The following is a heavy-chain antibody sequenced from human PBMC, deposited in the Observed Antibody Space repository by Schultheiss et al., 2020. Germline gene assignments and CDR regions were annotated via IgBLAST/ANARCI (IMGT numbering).Heavy chain of an antibody. CDR2: IYHSGGT. CDR1: GGSISSGGYY. V-gene: IGHV4-31*03. J-gene: IGHJ6*02. CDR3: ARAPGRMDV. Sequence: SQTLSLTCTVSGGSISSGGYYWSWIRQHPGKGLEWIGEIYHSGGTNYNPSLKSRVTISVDKSKNQFSLKLSSVTAADTAVYYCARAPGRMDVWGQGTTVTVSS.